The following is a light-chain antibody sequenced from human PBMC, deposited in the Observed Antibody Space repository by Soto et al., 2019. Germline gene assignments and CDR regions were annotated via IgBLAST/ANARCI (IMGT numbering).Light chain of an antibody. CDR2: AAS. CDR3: LQDYNYPLT. V-gene: IGKV1-6*01. CDR1: QGIRND. Sequence: AIQMTQSPSSLSASVGDRVTITCRASQGIRNDLGWYQQKPGKAPKLLIHAASSLQSGVPSRFSGSGSGTDFTLTISSLQPGDFATYYCLQDYNYPLTFGGGTKVEIK. J-gene: IGKJ4*01.